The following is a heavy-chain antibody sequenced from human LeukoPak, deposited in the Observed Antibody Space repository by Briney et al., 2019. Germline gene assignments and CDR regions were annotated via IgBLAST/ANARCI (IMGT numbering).Heavy chain of an antibody. Sequence: GGSLRLSCAAPGFTFSSYAMHWVRQAPGKGLVWVSRINSDGRSTNYADSVKGRFTISRDNAKNSLYLQMNSLRAEDTAVYYCARVGYSYGYSYYYYYMDVWGKGTTVTVSS. J-gene: IGHJ6*03. V-gene: IGHV3-74*01. D-gene: IGHD5-18*01. CDR2: INSDGRST. CDR3: ARVGYSYGYSYYYYYMDV. CDR1: GFTFSSYA.